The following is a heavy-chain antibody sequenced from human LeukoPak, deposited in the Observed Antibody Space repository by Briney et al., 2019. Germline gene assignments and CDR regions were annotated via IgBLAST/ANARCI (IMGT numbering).Heavy chain of an antibody. V-gene: IGHV1-69*13. CDR1: GGTFSSYA. CDR3: ATGTVSSSWLGIFDF. CDR2: IIPIFGTA. J-gene: IGHJ4*02. Sequence: ASVKVSCKASGGTFSSYAISWVRQAPGQGLEWMGGIIPIFGTANYAQKFQGRVTITADESTSTAYMELSSLTSDDTALYYCATGTVSSSWLGIFDFWGQGTLVTVSS. D-gene: IGHD6-13*01.